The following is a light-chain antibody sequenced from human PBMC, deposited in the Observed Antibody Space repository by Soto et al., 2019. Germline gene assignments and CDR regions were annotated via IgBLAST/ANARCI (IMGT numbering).Light chain of an antibody. CDR1: SSDVGYYNY. V-gene: IGLV2-14*01. CDR2: EVS. Sequence: QSALTQPASVSGSPGQSITISCTGTSSDVGYYNYVAWYQHHLGKAPKLMIYEVSNRNSGVYNRFSGSKSGNTASLTIAGLQAEDDADYYCSSYTTSSTQVFVGGTKLTVL. CDR3: SSYTTSSTQV. J-gene: IGLJ3*02.